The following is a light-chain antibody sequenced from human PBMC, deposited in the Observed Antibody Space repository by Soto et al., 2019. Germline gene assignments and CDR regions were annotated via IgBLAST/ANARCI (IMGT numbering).Light chain of an antibody. V-gene: IGLV2-8*01. J-gene: IGLJ2*01. Sequence: QSAPTQPPSASGSPGQSVTISCTGTSSDVGGYNYVSWYQQHPGKAPKLMIYEVSKRPSGVPDRFSGSKSGNTASLTVSGLQAEDEADYCCSSFAGSHVVFGGGTKATVL. CDR2: EVS. CDR3: SSFAGSHVV. CDR1: SSDVGGYNY.